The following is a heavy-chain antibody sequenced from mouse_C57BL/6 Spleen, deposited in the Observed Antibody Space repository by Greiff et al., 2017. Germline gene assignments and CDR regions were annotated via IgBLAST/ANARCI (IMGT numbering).Heavy chain of an antibody. CDR3: ARWDSSGYPGRFAY. V-gene: IGHV1-52*01. D-gene: IGHD3-2*02. CDR1: GYTFTSYW. Sequence: QVQLQQPGAELVRPGSSVKLSCKASGYTFTSYWMHWVKQRPIQGLEWIGNIDPSDSETHYNQKFKDKATLTVDKSSSTAYMQLSSLTSEDSAVYDCARWDSSGYPGRFAYWGQGTLVTVSA. CDR2: IDPSDSET. J-gene: IGHJ3*01.